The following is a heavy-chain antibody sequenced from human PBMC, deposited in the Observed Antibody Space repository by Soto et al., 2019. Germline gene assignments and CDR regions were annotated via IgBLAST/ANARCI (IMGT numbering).Heavy chain of an antibody. D-gene: IGHD2-2*01. CDR1: GGSISSGGYY. CDR3: ARGRGIVVVPAAMRVESVDWFDP. V-gene: IGHV4-31*03. Sequence: SETLSLTCTVSGGSISSGGYYWSWIRQHPGKGLEWIGYIYYSGSTYYNPSLKSRVTISVDTSKNQFSLKLSSVTAADTAVYYCARGRGIVVVPAAMRVESVDWFDPWGQGTLVTVSS. CDR2: IYYSGST. J-gene: IGHJ5*02.